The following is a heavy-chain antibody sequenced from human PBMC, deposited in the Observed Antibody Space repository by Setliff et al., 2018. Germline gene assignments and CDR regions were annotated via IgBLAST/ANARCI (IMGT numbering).Heavy chain of an antibody. V-gene: IGHV3-7*01. CDR1: GLSYSNYW. Sequence: GGSLRLSCTASGLSYSNYWVSWVRQAPGKGLEWLASINPHGSEKYYADSVKGRFTISRDNAKNSLYLQMNSLRAEDTAVYYCARDVFDFRTGQAGPWGQGTLVTVSS. J-gene: IGHJ5*02. D-gene: IGHD3-3*01. CDR3: ARDVFDFRTGQAGP. CDR2: INPHGSEK.